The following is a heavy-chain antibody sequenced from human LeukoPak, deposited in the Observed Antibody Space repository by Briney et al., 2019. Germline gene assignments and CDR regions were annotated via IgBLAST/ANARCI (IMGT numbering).Heavy chain of an antibody. J-gene: IGHJ6*03. CDR3: AKKAHQGYCSGGSCYSGSYYYYYYYMDV. CDR1: GFTFSSYS. D-gene: IGHD2-15*01. CDR2: ISSSSSYI. Sequence: PGGSLRLSCAASGFTFSSYSMNWVRQAPGKGLEWVSSISSSSSYIYYADSVKGRFTISRDNAKNSLYLQMNSLRAEDTAVYYCAKKAHQGYCSGGSCYSGSYYYYYYYMDVWGKGTTVAISS. V-gene: IGHV3-21*04.